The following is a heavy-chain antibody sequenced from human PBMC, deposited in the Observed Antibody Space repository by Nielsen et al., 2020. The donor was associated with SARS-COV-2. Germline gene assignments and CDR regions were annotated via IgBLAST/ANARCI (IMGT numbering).Heavy chain of an antibody. J-gene: IGHJ6*02. Sequence: SLKISCAASGFTFDDYAMHWVRQAPGKGLEWVSGISWNSGSIGYADSVKGRFTISRENAKNTLYLQMNSPRAEDTAVYYCATSYDSSGYSGDYYYYGMDVWGQGTTVTVSS. D-gene: IGHD3-22*01. CDR1: GFTFDDYA. CDR3: ATSYDSSGYSGDYYYYGMDV. V-gene: IGHV3-9*01. CDR2: ISWNSGSI.